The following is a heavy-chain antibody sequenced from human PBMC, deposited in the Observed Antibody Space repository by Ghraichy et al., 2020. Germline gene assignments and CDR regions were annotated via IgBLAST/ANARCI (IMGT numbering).Heavy chain of an antibody. CDR1: GGSISSYY. CDR3: AREGAAPNQIFDY. J-gene: IGHJ4*02. V-gene: IGHV4-59*01. CDR2: IYYSGST. D-gene: IGHD1-14*01. Sequence: SETLSLTCTVSGGSISSYYWSWIRQPPGKGLEWIGYIYYSGSTNYNPSLKSRVTISVDTSKNQFSLKLSSVTAADTAVYYCAREGAAPNQIFDYWGQGTLVTVSS.